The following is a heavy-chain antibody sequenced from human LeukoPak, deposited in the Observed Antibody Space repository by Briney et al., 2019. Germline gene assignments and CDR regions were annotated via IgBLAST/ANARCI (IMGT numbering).Heavy chain of an antibody. CDR3: ARQLPSEPLYDYFWGSYRFASTTKFDY. J-gene: IGHJ4*02. Sequence: SETLSLTCTVSGGSISSSSYYWGWIRQPPGKGLEWVGSIYYSGSTYYNPSLKSRVTISVDTSKNQFSLKLSSVTAADTAVYYCARQLPSEPLYDYFWGSYRFASTTKFDYWGQGTLVTVSS. D-gene: IGHD3-16*02. CDR1: GGSISSSSYY. V-gene: IGHV4-39*01. CDR2: IYYSGST.